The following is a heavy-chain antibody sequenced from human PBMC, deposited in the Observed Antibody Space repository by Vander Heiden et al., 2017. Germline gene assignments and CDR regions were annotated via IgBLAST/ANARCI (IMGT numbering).Heavy chain of an antibody. CDR3: AKDRADSSGWNY. J-gene: IGHJ4*02. Sequence: EVQLLESGGGLVQPGGSLRLSCAASGFTFSSHAMSWVRQAPGKGLEWVSAISGSGGSTYYADSVKGRFTIARDNSKNTLYLQMNSLRAEDTAVYYCAKDRADSSGWNYWGQGTLVTVSS. CDR2: ISGSGGST. CDR1: GFTFSSHA. V-gene: IGHV3-23*01. D-gene: IGHD6-19*01.